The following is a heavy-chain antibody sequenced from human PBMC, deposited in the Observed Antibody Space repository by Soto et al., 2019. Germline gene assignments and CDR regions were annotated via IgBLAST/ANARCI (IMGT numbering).Heavy chain of an antibody. D-gene: IGHD3-16*02. V-gene: IGHV1-69*01. Sequence: QVQLVQSGAEVKKPGSSVKVSCKASGGTFSSYAISWVRQAPGQGLEWMGGIIPIFGTANYAQKFQGRVRFTGEDSTTTAYMGLSSLRPEDTAVYYGATYYDSFWGSYRPDSPFAYWGRGTLVTVSS. J-gene: IGHJ4*02. CDR2: IIPIFGTA. CDR3: ATYYDSFWGSYRPDSPFAY. CDR1: GGTFSSYA.